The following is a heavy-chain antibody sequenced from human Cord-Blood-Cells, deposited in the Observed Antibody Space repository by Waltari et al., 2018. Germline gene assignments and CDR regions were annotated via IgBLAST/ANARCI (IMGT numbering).Heavy chain of an antibody. Sequence: EVQLVETGGGLIQHGGSLRRSCAASGCTVRSNYISWVRQAPGKGLEWVSVIYSGGSTYYADSVKGRFTISRDNSKNTLYLQMNSLRAEDTAVYYCASGRGSYLPFDYWGQGTLVTVSS. J-gene: IGHJ4*02. CDR1: GCTVRSNY. V-gene: IGHV3-53*02. CDR3: ASGRGSYLPFDY. D-gene: IGHD1-26*01. CDR2: IYSGGST.